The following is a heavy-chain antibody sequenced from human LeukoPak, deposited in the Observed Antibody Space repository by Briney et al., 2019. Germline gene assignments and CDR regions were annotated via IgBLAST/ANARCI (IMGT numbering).Heavy chain of an antibody. CDR1: GGSTSSSNYY. V-gene: IGHV4-39*07. J-gene: IGHJ4*02. CDR3: ARERWYSSGWSREGFDY. CDR2: IHYSGNT. D-gene: IGHD6-19*01. Sequence: PSETLSLTCTVSGGSTSSSNYYWGWIRQPPGKGLEWIGGIHYSGNTYYNPSLKSRVTISIDTSKNQFSLKLSSVTAADTAVYYCARERWYSSGWSREGFDYWGQGTLVTVSS.